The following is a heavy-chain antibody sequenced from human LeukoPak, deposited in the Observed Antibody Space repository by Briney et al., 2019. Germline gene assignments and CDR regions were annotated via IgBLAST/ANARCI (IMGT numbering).Heavy chain of an antibody. CDR2: MNPNSGNT. CDR3: ARALGYCSGGSCQNWFDP. CDR1: GYTFTSYD. D-gene: IGHD2-15*01. Sequence: GASVKVSCKASGYTFTSYDINWVRQATGQGLEWMGWMNPNSGNTGYAQKFQGRVTMTRNTSISTAYMELSSLRSEDTAVYYCARALGYCSGGSCQNWFDPWGQGTLVTVSS. J-gene: IGHJ5*02. V-gene: IGHV1-8*01.